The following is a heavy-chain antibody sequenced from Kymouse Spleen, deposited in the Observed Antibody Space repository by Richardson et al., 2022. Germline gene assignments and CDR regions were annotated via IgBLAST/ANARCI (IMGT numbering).Heavy chain of an antibody. Sequence: EVQLVESGGGLVKPGGSLRLSCAASGFTFSSYSMNWVRQAPGKGLEWVSSISSSSSYIYYADSVKGRFTISRDNAKNSLYLQMNSLRAEDTAVYYCAREPLTMVRGVPSYYYGMDVWGQGTTVTVSS. V-gene: IGHV3-21*03. D-gene: IGHD3-10*01. CDR3: AREPLTMVRGVPSYYYGMDV. CDR1: GFTFSSYS. J-gene: IGHJ6*02. CDR2: ISSSSSYI.